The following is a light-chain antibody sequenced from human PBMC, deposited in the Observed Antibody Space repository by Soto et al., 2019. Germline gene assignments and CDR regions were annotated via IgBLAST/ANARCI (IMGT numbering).Light chain of an antibody. J-gene: IGKJ4*01. CDR1: QSVSSN. CDR3: QQYDDWPLT. Sequence: EIVLTQSPATLSLFPLEIATLSCRASQSVSSNLAWYQQKPGQAPRLLIYGASTRATDIPARFSGSGSGTQFTLTISSLQSEDFAVYYCQQYDDWPLTFGGGTKVDIK. CDR2: GAS. V-gene: IGKV3-15*01.